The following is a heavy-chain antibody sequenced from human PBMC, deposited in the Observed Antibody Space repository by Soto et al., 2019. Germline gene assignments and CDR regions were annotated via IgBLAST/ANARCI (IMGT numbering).Heavy chain of an antibody. CDR3: ARDDDSAMALNFDY. CDR2: INQGGSER. D-gene: IGHD5-18*01. CDR1: GFACSTFG. V-gene: IGHV3-7*01. J-gene: IGHJ4*02. Sequence: GGSLRLSCAASGFACSTFGRNWVRQAPGKGLEWVANINQGGSERHYVDSAEGRFTVSRDNANNLVYLQLNSLRVEDTAVYYCARDDDSAMALNFDYWGQGTLVTVSS.